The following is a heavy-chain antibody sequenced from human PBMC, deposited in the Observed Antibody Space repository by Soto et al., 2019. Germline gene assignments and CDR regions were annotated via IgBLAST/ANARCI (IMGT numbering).Heavy chain of an antibody. J-gene: IGHJ6*02. CDR3: ARGAAGSYYYGMDV. V-gene: IGHV1-18*01. CDR1: GYTFTRYR. CDR2: ISAYNGNT. D-gene: IGHD6-13*01. Sequence: QVQLVQSGAEVKKPGASVKVSCKASGYTFTRYRSSWVRQAPGQGRGWMGWISAYNGNTNYAQKLQGRVTMNTDTSTSTAYMELRSLRSDDTAVYYCARGAAGSYYYGMDVWGQGTTVTVSS.